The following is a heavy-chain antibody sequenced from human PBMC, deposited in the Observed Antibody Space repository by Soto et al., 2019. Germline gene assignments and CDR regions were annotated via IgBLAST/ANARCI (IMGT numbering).Heavy chain of an antibody. CDR1: GYTFTSYG. D-gene: IGHD3-9*01. CDR2: ISAYNGNT. V-gene: IGHV1-18*04. CDR3: PRGTDVLRYFVWWLAFDI. Sequence: TSVKVSCKASGYTFTSYGISWVRQAPGQGLEWMGWISAYNGNTNYAQKLQGRGTMTTDTSTSTAYMELRSLRSDDTAGDYCPRGTDVLRYFVWWLAFDICGQGTTVTVSS. J-gene: IGHJ3*02.